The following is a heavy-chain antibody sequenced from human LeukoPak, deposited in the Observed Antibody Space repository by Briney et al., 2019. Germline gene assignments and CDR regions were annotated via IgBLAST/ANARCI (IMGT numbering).Heavy chain of an antibody. CDR3: ATGIVGATTSGIGC. CDR2: INPNSGGT. J-gene: IGHJ4*02. CDR1: GYTFTGYY. V-gene: IGHV1-2*02. D-gene: IGHD1-26*01. Sequence: ASVKVSCKASGYTFTGYYMHWVRQAPGQGLEWMGCINPNSGGTNYAQKFQGRVTMTRDTSISTAYMELSRLRSDDTAVYYCATGIVGATTSGIGCWGQGTLVTVSS.